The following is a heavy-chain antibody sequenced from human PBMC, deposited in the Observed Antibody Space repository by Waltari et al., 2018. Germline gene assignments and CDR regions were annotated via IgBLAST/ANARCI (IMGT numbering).Heavy chain of an antibody. Sequence: QLPLQESGPGLVKPSETLSLTCTVSGGSISSSSYYWGWLRPPPGKGLEWIGSIYYSGSTYYHPSFKSRVTISVDTSKNQFSLKLSSVTAADTAVDYCARDRVVGDAFDIWGQGTMVTVSS. J-gene: IGHJ3*02. CDR1: GGSISSSSYY. CDR3: ARDRVVGDAFDI. V-gene: IGHV4-39*07. CDR2: IYYSGST. D-gene: IGHD1-26*01.